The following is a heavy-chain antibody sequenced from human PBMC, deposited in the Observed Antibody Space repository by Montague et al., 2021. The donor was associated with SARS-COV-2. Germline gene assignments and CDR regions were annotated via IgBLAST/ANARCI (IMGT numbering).Heavy chain of an antibody. CDR1: GGSISSYY. CDR3: ARERGPYYFDSSGYHNAFVI. D-gene: IGHD3-22*01. J-gene: IGHJ3*02. CDR2: LYTSGST. V-gene: IGHV4-4*07. Sequence: SETLSLTCTVSGGSISSYYWSWIRQPAGKGLEWIGRLYTSGSTNYNPSLKSGVTISVDTSKNQFSLKLSSVTAADTAVYYCARERGPYYFDSSGYHNAFVIWGQGTMVTVSS.